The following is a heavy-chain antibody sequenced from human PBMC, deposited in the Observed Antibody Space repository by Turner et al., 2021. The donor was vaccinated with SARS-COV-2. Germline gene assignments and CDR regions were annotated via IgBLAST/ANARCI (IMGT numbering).Heavy chain of an antibody. D-gene: IGHD1-26*01. J-gene: IGHJ4*02. CDR2: IGGSGDTT. CDR1: GFPFSSYA. CDR3: AKDRIVAATMGASRC. Sequence: EVQLLESGGGLIQPGGSLRLSCAASGFPFSSYAMSWVSQAPGKGLECVSSIGGSGDTTYYSDSVKGRFTISRDNSKNTVYLQMNSLRADDTALYYCAKDRIVAATMGASRCWGQGTLVTVSS. V-gene: IGHV3-23*01.